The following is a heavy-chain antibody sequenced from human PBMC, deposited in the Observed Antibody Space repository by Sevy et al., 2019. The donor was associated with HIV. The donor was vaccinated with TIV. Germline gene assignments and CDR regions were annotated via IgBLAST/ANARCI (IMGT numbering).Heavy chain of an antibody. J-gene: IGHJ5*02. CDR2: ISYDGSNK. CDR1: GFTFSSYA. Sequence: GGSLRLSCATSGFTFSSYAMHWVRQAPGKGLEWVAVISYDGSNKYYADSVKGRFTISRDNSKNTLYLQMNSLRAEDTAVYYCARDHGSWFDPWGQGTLVTVSS. CDR3: ARDHGSWFDP. D-gene: IGHD1-26*01. V-gene: IGHV3-30*04.